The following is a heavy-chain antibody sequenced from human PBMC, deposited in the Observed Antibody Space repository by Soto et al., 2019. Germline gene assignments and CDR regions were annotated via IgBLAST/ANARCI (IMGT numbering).Heavy chain of an antibody. CDR3: ARETQGILGYCSGGSCYGNAFDI. CDR1: GGTFSSYA. J-gene: IGHJ3*02. Sequence: GASVKVSCKASGGTFSSYAISWVRQAPGQGLEWMGGIIPIFGTANYAQKFQGRVTITADESTSTAYMELSSLRSEDTAVYYCARETQGILGYCSGGSCYGNAFDIWGQGTMVTVSS. CDR2: IIPIFGTA. V-gene: IGHV1-69*13. D-gene: IGHD2-15*01.